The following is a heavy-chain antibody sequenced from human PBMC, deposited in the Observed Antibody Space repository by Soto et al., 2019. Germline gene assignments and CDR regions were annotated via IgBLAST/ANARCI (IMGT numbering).Heavy chain of an antibody. J-gene: IGHJ4*02. Sequence: PGGSLRLSCAASGFTFSSYAMHWVRQAPGKGLEWVAVISYDGSNKYYADSVKGRFTISRDNSKNTLYLQMNSLRAEDTAVYYCARDRLGTKYYDSSGSPDYWGQGTLVTVSS. CDR2: ISYDGSNK. CDR1: GFTFSSYA. V-gene: IGHV3-30-3*01. CDR3: ARDRLGTKYYDSSGSPDY. D-gene: IGHD3-22*01.